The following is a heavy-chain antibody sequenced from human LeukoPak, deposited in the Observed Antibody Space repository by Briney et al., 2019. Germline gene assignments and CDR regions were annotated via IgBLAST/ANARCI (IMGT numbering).Heavy chain of an antibody. CDR3: AGYYYDSSRGFDL. CDR2: TNWNGAWT. V-gene: IGHV3-20*04. J-gene: IGHJ5*02. Sequence: GGSLRLSCAASGFKFDDYGMSWVRQAPGKGLEWDCDTNWNGAWTGYADSVKGRFTISRDNAKNSLYLQMNSLRAEDTALYYCAGYYYDSSRGFDLWGQGTLVTVSA. D-gene: IGHD3-22*01. CDR1: GFKFDDYG.